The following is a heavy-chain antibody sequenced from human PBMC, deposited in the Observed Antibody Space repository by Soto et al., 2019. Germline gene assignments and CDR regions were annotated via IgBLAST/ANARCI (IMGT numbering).Heavy chain of an antibody. CDR1: GFTFSSYA. V-gene: IGHV3-30-3*01. CDR3: ARDSLPRYSSSWCFDY. Sequence: QVQLVESGGGVVQPGRSLRLSCAASGFTFSSYAMHWVRQAPGKGLEWVAVISYDGSNKYYADSVKGRFTISRDNSKNTLYLQMNSLRAEDTAVYYCARDSLPRYSSSWCFDYWGQGTLVTVSS. D-gene: IGHD6-13*01. J-gene: IGHJ4*02. CDR2: ISYDGSNK.